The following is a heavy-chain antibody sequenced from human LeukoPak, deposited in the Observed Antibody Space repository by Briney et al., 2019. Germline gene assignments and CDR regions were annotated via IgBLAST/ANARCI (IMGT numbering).Heavy chain of an antibody. CDR3: ASCRGSGTSCYEWDC. Sequence: ASVKVSCKASGYTFTGYYMNSVRQAPGQGLEWMGWINPNSGGTNYAQKFQGRVTMTRDTSISTAYMELSSLRSDDTAVYYCASCRGSGTSCYEWDCCGQGTLVTVSS. V-gene: IGHV1-2*02. D-gene: IGHD2-2*01. CDR1: GYTFTGYY. CDR2: INPNSGGT. J-gene: IGHJ4*02.